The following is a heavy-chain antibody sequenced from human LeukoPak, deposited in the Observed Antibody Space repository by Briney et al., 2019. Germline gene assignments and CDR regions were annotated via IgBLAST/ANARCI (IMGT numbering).Heavy chain of an antibody. J-gene: IGHJ5*02. CDR2: IYYSGST. Sequence: SETLSLTCTVSGASLNSYYWSWIRQPPGKGLEWIGYIYYSGSTNYNPSLKSRVTISVDTSKNQFSLKLSSVTAADTAVYYCARDSRPPAYYYDSSGYYYPLDPWGQGTLVTVSS. D-gene: IGHD3-22*01. CDR3: ARDSRPPAYYYDSSGYYYPLDP. V-gene: IGHV4-59*01. CDR1: GASLNSYY.